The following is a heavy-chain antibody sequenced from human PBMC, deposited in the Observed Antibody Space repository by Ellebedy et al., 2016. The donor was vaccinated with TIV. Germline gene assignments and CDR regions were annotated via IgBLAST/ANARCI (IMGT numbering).Heavy chain of an antibody. CDR2: ISNTGSRT. D-gene: IGHD3-22*01. CDR3: AKGRGGGSDSSAPRYYFDY. Sequence: GESLKISCAASGFTFSSYAMSWVRQALGKGLEWVSTISNTGSRTCYADSVEGRFIISRDNSKKTLYLQMNSLRAEDTAVYYCAKGRGGGSDSSAPRYYFDYWGLGTLVTVSS. V-gene: IGHV3-23*01. CDR1: GFTFSSYA. J-gene: IGHJ4*02.